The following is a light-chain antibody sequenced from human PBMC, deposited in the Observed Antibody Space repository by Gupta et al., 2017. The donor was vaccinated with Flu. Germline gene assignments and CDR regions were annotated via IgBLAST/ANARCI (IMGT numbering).Light chain of an antibody. J-gene: IGKJ2*01. CDR2: AAS. Sequence: DIQMTQSPSSLSASVGDRVTINCRASQNIDTFLNWYQQKPGKAPKLLIYAASNLQTGVPSRFNGRGSGTDLTLTISMLQPEDFATYYCQQTHRTPYTFGQGTKLEIK. CDR1: QNIDTF. CDR3: QQTHRTPYT. V-gene: IGKV1-39*01.